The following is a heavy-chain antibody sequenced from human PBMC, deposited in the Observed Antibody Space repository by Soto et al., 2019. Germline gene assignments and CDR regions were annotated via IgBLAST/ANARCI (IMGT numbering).Heavy chain of an antibody. CDR2: IYYTGNT. J-gene: IGHJ4*02. CDR1: GDCLRSSDHS. D-gene: IGHD2-8*01. Sequence: PSETVSLGCAVSGDCLRSSDHSWLWIRQSAAKGXEWIGSIYYTGNTYYNPSFKGRVSISVDMDTNEISLRLRAEIVEDTDVYYCGRVEMYAGEFTPNFDRWGQGALVTVSS. V-gene: IGHV4-39*01. CDR3: GRVEMYAGEFTPNFDR.